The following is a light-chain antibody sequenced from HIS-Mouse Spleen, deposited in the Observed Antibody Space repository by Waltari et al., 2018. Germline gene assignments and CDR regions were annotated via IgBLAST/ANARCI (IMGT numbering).Light chain of an antibody. Sequence: SYVLTQPPSVSVAPGKTARITCGGNNIGSESVHWYQQKPGQALVLGVYDDSDRPSGIPERFSGSNSGNTATLTISRVEAGDEADYYCQVWDSSSDHVVFGGGTKLTVL. J-gene: IGLJ2*01. CDR3: QVWDSSSDHVV. CDR2: DDS. V-gene: IGLV3-21*03. CDR1: NIGSES.